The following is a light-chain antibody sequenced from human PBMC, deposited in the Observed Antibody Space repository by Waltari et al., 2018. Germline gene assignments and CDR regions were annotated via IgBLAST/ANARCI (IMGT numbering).Light chain of an antibody. CDR2: EVS. CDR3: SSYAGSNNFVL. Sequence: QAALTQPPSMYGSSGQSGTISCTGTSSDIGGYNRVDGYQQHPLKAPKLMIYEVSQRPSGVSDRFSGSKSGNPASLTISGLQAEDEADYYCSSYAGSNNFVLFGGGTRLTVL. J-gene: IGLJ2*01. CDR1: SSDIGGYNR. V-gene: IGLV2-8*01.